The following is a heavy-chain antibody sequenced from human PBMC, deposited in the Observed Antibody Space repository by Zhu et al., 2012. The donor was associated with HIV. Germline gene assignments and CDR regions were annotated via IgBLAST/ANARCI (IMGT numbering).Heavy chain of an antibody. CDR1: GGSISSYY. Sequence: QVQLQESGPGLVKPSETLSLTCTVSGGSISSYYWSWIRQPPGEGLEWIGYIYSSGSINYNPSLKSRVTISIDTSKNHFSLKLSSVTAADTAVYYCARGSGYGKPYYFDYWGQGTLVTVSS. CDR3: ARGSGYGKPYYFDY. V-gene: IGHV4-4*09. CDR2: IYSSGSI. D-gene: IGHD3-16*01. J-gene: IGHJ4*02.